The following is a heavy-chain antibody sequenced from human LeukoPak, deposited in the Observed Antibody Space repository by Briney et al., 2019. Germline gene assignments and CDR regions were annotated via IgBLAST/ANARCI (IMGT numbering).Heavy chain of an antibody. Sequence: GGSLRLSCAASGFTFSSYGMHWVRQAPGKGLEWVAVIWYDGSNKCYADSVKGRFTISRDNSKNTLYLQMNSLRAEDTAVHYCARDRYSSHDLIDYWGQGTLVTVSS. D-gene: IGHD6-13*01. J-gene: IGHJ4*02. CDR3: ARDRYSSHDLIDY. V-gene: IGHV3-33*01. CDR2: IWYDGSNK. CDR1: GFTFSSYG.